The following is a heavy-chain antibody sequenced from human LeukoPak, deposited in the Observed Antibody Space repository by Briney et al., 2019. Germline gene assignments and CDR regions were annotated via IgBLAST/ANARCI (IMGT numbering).Heavy chain of an antibody. V-gene: IGHV4-59*01. J-gene: IGHJ4*02. Sequence: SETLSLTCTVSGGSISSYYWSWIRQSPGKGPEWIGYISDSGSTNYNPSLKSRVTILVDTSKNQFSLELTSVTAADTTVYFCARDRSMIAARGFDYWGQGTLVTVSS. CDR3: ARDRSMIAARGFDY. D-gene: IGHD6-6*01. CDR1: GGSISSYY. CDR2: ISDSGST.